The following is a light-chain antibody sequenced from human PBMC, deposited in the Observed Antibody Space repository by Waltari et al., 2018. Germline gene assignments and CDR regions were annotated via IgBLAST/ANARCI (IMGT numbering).Light chain of an antibody. CDR1: QSISVW. Sequence: DIQMTQSPSTLSASVGDRVTITCRASQSISVWLAWYQQKPGRAPKLLIFRASSLESGVPSRFSGSGSGTEFSLTISSLQPDDFATYYCQQYDSYSTTFGGGTKVEIK. CDR2: RAS. V-gene: IGKV1-5*03. CDR3: QQYDSYSTT. J-gene: IGKJ4*01.